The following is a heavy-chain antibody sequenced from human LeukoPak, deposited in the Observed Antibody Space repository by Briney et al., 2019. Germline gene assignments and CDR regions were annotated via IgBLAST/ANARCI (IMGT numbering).Heavy chain of an antibody. CDR2: INLYSGGA. V-gene: IGHV1-2*04. D-gene: IGHD2-15*01. J-gene: IGHJ6*02. CDR1: GYTFTDCY. CDR3: ARDILGRSNGGSNYFGMEV. Sequence: ASVKVSCKASGYTFTDCYMHWVRQAPGQGLEWMGCINLYSGGAHYAQKFQDWLSMTRDTSINTAYMELSSLRSDDTAVYYCARDILGRSNGGSNYFGMEVWGQGTTVTVSS.